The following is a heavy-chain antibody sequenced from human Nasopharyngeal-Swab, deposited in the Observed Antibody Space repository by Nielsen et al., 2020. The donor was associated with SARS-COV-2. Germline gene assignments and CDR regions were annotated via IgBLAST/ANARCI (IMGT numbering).Heavy chain of an antibody. CDR3: AKDLRGPYFF. CDR2: ISGSGDISGRGGST. CDR1: GYSFRTYG. J-gene: IGHJ4*02. Sequence: GGSLRLSCVASGYSFRTYGMTWVRQAPGKGLEWVASISGSGDISGRGGSTYYADSVKGRFTISRDNSKNTLSLQMNSLRAEDTAVYYCAKDLRGPYFFWGQGTLVTVSS. V-gene: IGHV3-23*01. D-gene: IGHD2/OR15-2a*01.